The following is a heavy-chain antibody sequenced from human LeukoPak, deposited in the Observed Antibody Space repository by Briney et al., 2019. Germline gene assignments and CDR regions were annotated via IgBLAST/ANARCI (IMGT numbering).Heavy chain of an antibody. D-gene: IGHD2-2*01. V-gene: IGHV3-21*06. J-gene: IGHJ5*02. CDR3: ARGHCRSAACHLWFDA. CDR2: ITASGTYT. CDR1: RFTFRDST. Sequence: GGSLRLSCATSRFTFRDSTMNWVRQAPRKGREWVASITASGTYTSYADSVKGRFTISRDNARNSLSLQMSSLRAEDTALYYCARGHCRSAACHLWFDAWGRGTLVTVSS.